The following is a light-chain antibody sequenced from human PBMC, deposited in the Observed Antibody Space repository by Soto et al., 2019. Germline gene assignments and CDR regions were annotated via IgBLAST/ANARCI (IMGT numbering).Light chain of an antibody. Sequence: VLTQSPGTLSLSPGERATLSCRASQSVNSSYLAWYQQKPGQAPRLLIYGASSRATGIPDRFSGSGSGTDFSLTISRLEPEDFAVYYCQQYGSSPTTFGQGTTVDIK. CDR3: QQYGSSPTT. V-gene: IGKV3-20*01. CDR1: QSVNSSY. CDR2: GAS. J-gene: IGKJ1*01.